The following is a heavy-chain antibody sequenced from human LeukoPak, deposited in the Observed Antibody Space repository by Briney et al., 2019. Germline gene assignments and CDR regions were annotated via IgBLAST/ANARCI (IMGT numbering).Heavy chain of an antibody. CDR1: GGSFSGYY. J-gene: IGHJ5*02. CDR3: ARGHCSSTSCYLHNWFDP. Sequence: SETQSLTCAVYGGSFSGYYWSWIRQPPGKGLEWIGEINHSGSTNYNPSLKSRVTISVDTSKNQFSLKLSSVTAADTAVYYCARGHCSSTSCYLHNWFDPWGQGTLVTVSS. CDR2: INHSGST. V-gene: IGHV4-34*01. D-gene: IGHD2-2*01.